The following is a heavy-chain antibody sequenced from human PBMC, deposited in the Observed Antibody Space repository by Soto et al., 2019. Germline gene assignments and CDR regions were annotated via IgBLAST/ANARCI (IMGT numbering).Heavy chain of an antibody. CDR1: GYTFTSYA. CDR2: INAGNGNT. Sequence: QVQLVQSGAEVKKPGASVKVSCKASGYTFTSYAMHWVRQAPGQRLEWMGWINAGNGNTKYSQKFQGRVTITRDTAASTAYMELSSLRSEDTAVYYCARDLSYDSSGYCYWGQGTLVTVSP. D-gene: IGHD3-22*01. CDR3: ARDLSYDSSGYCY. V-gene: IGHV1-3*01. J-gene: IGHJ4*02.